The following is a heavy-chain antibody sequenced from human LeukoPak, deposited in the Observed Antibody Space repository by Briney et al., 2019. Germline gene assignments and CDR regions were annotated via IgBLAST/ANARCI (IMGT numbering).Heavy chain of an antibody. D-gene: IGHD3-3*01. CDR3: ARDPHGSTIFGVSYFDY. CDR1: GFTFANSA. V-gene: IGHV3-48*01. J-gene: IGHJ4*02. CDR2: IGTSSSFM. Sequence: VTTGGSLRLSCAASGFTFANSAMNWVRQGPEKGLEWVAYIGTSSSFMEYADSAKGRFTISRDDAQNSVYLQMNTLRVEDTAVYYCARDPHGSTIFGVSYFDYWGQGTLVTVSS.